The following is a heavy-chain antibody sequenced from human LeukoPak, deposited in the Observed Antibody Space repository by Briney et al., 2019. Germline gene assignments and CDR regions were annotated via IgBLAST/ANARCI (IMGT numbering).Heavy chain of an antibody. D-gene: IGHD4-11*01. J-gene: IGHJ4*02. Sequence: SETLSLTCTVSIGSISSYYWSWIRQPPGKGLEWIGNIYYSGSTSFNPSLKSRVTLSVDTSKNQFSLKLTSVTAADTAVYHCARYSNVLDYWGQGALVTVSS. CDR2: IYYSGST. V-gene: IGHV4-59*01. CDR3: ARYSNVLDY. CDR1: IGSISSYY.